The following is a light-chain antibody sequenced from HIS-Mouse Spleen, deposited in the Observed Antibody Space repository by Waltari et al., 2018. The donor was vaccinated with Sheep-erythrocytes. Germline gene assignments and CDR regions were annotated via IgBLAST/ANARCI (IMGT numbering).Light chain of an antibody. CDR2: DAS. V-gene: IGKV1-33*01. CDR3: QQYDNLVT. J-gene: IGKJ3*01. Sequence: DIQMTQSPSSLSASVGDRVTITCQASQDISNYLNRYQQKPGKAPKLLIYDASNLETGVPSRFSGSGSGTDFTFTISSLQPEDIATYYCQQYDNLVTFGPGTNVDIK. CDR1: QDISNY.